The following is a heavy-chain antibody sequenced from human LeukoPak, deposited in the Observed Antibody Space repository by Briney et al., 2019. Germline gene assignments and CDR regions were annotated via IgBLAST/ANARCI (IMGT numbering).Heavy chain of an antibody. Sequence: PGGTLKPSCAAPGITFSSYAMSWVRKAPGKGLEWVSSISSTGGTTYYADSVKGRFTISRDNSKNTLYLQMNSLRAEDTAIYYCAKDRCSSTSCPNWFDPWGQGTLVTVSS. CDR1: GITFSSYA. D-gene: IGHD2-2*01. V-gene: IGHV3-23*01. CDR2: ISSTGGTT. CDR3: AKDRCSSTSCPNWFDP. J-gene: IGHJ5*02.